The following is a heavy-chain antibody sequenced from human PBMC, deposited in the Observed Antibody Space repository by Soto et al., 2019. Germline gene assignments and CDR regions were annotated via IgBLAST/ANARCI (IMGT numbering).Heavy chain of an antibody. Sequence: SETLSLTCIVSGGSISGYYWSWIRQPPGKGLEWIGEIYHSGSTNYNPSLKSRVTISVDKSKNQFSLKLSSVTAADTAVYYCARGYCSGGSCYSYYYGMDVWGQGTTVTVSS. CDR3: ARGYCSGGSCYSYYYGMDV. V-gene: IGHV4-59*12. CDR1: GGSISGYY. J-gene: IGHJ6*02. D-gene: IGHD2-15*01. CDR2: IYHSGST.